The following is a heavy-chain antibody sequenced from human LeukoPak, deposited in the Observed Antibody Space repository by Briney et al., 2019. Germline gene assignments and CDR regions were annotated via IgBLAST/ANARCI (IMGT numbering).Heavy chain of an antibody. J-gene: IGHJ4*02. CDR2: ISRSSSSI. CDR3: ARDRDYSSDH. V-gene: IGHV3-48*01. Sequence: TGGSLRLSCAASGFTFSSYSMNWVRQAPGKGLECLSYISRSSSSIYYADSVKGRFTISRDDAKNSLYLQMNSLRAEDTAVYYCARDRDYSSDHWGQGTLVTVSS. CDR1: GFTFSSYS.